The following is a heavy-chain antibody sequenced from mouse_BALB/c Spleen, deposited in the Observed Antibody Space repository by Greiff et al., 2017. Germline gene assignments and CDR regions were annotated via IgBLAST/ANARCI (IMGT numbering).Heavy chain of an antibody. CDR3: ARGSGTRCAY. CDR2: IYPGGGYT. J-gene: IGHJ3*01. CDR1: GYTFTNYW. D-gene: IGHD3-1*01. V-gene: IGHV1-63*02. Sequence: QVQLQQSGAELVRPGTSVKMSCKAAGYTFTNYWIGWVQQRPGHGLEWIGDIYPGGGYTNYNEKFKGKATLTADTSSSTAYMQLSSLTSEDSAIYYCARGSGTRCAYWGQGTLVTVSA.